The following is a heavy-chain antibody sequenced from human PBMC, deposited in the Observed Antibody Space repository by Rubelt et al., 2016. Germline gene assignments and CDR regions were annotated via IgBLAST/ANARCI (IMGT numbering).Heavy chain of an antibody. CDR3: ARRCDYFDY. V-gene: IGHV3-11*01. CDR2: ISGSGTPM. Sequence: GLEWVSCISGSGTPMYYADSVKGRFTISRDNAKNSLHLQMNSLRVEDTARYYCARRCDYFDYWGQGTLVPVSS. J-gene: IGHJ4*02.